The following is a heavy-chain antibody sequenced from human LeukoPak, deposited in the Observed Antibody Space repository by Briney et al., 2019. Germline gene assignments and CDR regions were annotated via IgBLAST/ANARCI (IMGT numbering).Heavy chain of an antibody. Sequence: GGSLRLSCVASGFTFSTYAMHWVRQAPGKGLEWVAVISYDGSNKYYADSVKGRFTIPRDNSKNTLYLQMNSLRAEDTAVYYCAKDLGVTMVRGVIYWGQGTLVTVSS. D-gene: IGHD3-10*01. J-gene: IGHJ4*02. CDR3: AKDLGVTMVRGVIY. V-gene: IGHV3-30*18. CDR1: GFTFSTYA. CDR2: ISYDGSNK.